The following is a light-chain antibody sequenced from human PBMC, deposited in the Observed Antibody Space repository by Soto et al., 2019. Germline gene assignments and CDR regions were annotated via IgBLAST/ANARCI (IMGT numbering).Light chain of an antibody. CDR2: AAS. CDR1: QTISSF. V-gene: IGKV1-39*01. Sequence: DFQMTQSPSSLSASVGDRVNITCRARQTISSFLNLYQQKPGKAPKLLIYAASSLQSWVPSRFSGSGSGTDFTLTISSLQPEDFTTYFCQQSYSTPHSFGQGTKLEIK. CDR3: QQSYSTPHS. J-gene: IGKJ2*01.